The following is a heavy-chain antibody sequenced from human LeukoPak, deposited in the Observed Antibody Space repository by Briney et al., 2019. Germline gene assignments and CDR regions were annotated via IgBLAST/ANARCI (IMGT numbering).Heavy chain of an antibody. CDR3: ARVYSSSWPYSDY. V-gene: IGHV3-30-3*01. Sequence: GGSLRLSCAASGFTFSSYAMHWVRQAPGKGLEWVAVISYDGSNKYYADSVKGRFTISRDNSKNTLYLQMNSLRAEDTAVYYCARVYSSSWPYSDYWGQGTLVTVSS. D-gene: IGHD6-13*01. CDR1: GFTFSSYA. J-gene: IGHJ4*02. CDR2: ISYDGSNK.